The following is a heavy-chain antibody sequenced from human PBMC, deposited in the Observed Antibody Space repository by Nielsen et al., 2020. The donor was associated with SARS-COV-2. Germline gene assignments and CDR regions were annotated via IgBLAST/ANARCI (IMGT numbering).Heavy chain of an antibody. CDR1: GYTFTGYY. J-gene: IGHJ5*02. CDR2: INPSGGST. CDR3: AGSIAAVNWFDP. Sequence: ASVKVSCKASGYTFTGYYMHWVRQAPGQGLEWMGIINPSGGSTSYAQKFQGRVTMTRDTSTSTVYMELSSLRSEDTAVYYCAGSIAAVNWFDPWGQGTLVTVSS. D-gene: IGHD6-13*01. V-gene: IGHV1-46*01.